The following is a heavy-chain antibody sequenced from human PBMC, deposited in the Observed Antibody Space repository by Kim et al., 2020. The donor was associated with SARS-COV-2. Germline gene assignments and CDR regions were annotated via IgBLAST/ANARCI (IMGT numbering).Heavy chain of an antibody. V-gene: IGHV4-39*07. Sequence: KSRVTISVDTSKNQFSLKLSSVTAADTAVYYCARVSRDGYNYLNSYYFDYWGQGTLVTVSS. D-gene: IGHD5-12*01. CDR3: ARVSRDGYNYLNSYYFDY. J-gene: IGHJ4*02.